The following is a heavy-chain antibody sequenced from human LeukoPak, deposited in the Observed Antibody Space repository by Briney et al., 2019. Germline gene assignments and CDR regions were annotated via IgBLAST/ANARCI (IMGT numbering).Heavy chain of an antibody. D-gene: IGHD3-16*02. V-gene: IGHV3-53*01. Sequence: PGGSLRLSCAASGFTFSTYGMSWVRQAPGKGLEWVSVIYSGGSTYYADSVKGRFTISRDNSKNTLYLQMNSLRAEDTAVYYCARESMDYDYVWGSYRRDAFDIWGQGTMVTVSS. CDR2: IYSGGST. CDR1: GFTFSTYG. CDR3: ARESMDYDYVWGSYRRDAFDI. J-gene: IGHJ3*02.